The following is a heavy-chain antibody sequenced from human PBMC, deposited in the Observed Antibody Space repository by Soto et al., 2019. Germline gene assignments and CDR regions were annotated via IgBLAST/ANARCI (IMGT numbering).Heavy chain of an antibody. J-gene: IGHJ4*02. CDR1: GGSISSYY. D-gene: IGHD2-2*01. V-gene: IGHV4-59*08. CDR3: ARRYGSSCDY. Sequence: PSETLSLTCTVSGGSISSYYWCWIRQPPGKGLEWIGYIYYSGSTNYNPSLKSRVTISVNTSENQFSLKLSSVTAADTAVYYCARRYGSSCDYWGQGTPVTVS. CDR2: IYYSGST.